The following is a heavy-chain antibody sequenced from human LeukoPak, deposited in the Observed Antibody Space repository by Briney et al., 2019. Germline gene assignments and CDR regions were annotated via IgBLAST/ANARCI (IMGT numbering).Heavy chain of an antibody. CDR3: AKERASMGADVFDI. V-gene: IGHV3-30*18. CDR2: ISFDGRIE. D-gene: IGHD1-26*01. J-gene: IGHJ3*02. Sequence: PGRSLRLSCAASGFTFTNYGMHWVRQAPGKGLEWVAIISFDGRIEYYVDSVKGRFTISRDKSKNTLYLQMNSLRPEDTAVYYCAKERASMGADVFDIWGQGTMVTVSS. CDR1: GFTFTNYG.